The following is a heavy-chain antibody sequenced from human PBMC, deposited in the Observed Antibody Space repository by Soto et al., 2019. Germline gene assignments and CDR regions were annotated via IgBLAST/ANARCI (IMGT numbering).Heavy chain of an antibody. V-gene: IGHV3-74*03. CDR3: ACLRSARTNVDF. D-gene: IGHD2-8*01. CDR1: GFSFSDYL. Sequence: GGSLRLSCAASGFSFSDYLMHWVRQAPGQGLVWVSRIKSDASVTTYAESVKGRFTISRDNAKNTLYLQMNSLRAEDTAVYYCACLRSARTNVDFWGLGTQVTVSS. CDR2: IKSDASVT. J-gene: IGHJ4*02.